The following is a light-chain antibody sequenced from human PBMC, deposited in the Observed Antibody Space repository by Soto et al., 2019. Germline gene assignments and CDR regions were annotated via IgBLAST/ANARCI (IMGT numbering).Light chain of an antibody. V-gene: IGKV3-15*01. J-gene: IGKJ3*01. CDR2: GAS. CDR3: QQYINWTFT. Sequence: EIVMTQSPATLSVSPGERATLSCRARQRVNSSLAWYQQKPGQAPRLLIYGASSRATGIPAMFSGSGSGTEFTLTISSLQSEDFAVYYCQQYINWTFTFGPGTKVDV. CDR1: QRVNSS.